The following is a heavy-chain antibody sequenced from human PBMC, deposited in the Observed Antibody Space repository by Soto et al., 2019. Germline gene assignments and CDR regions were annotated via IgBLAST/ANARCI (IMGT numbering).Heavy chain of an antibody. CDR1: GFTFSSYG. Sequence: GGSLRLSCAASGFTFSSYGMHWVRQAPGKGLEWVAIIWYDGSNEYYADSVKGRFTISRDNSKNTLYLQMNSLRAEDTALYYCAREGYYTSAPYFYYMDVWGKGTTVTVSS. CDR2: IWYDGSNE. J-gene: IGHJ6*03. V-gene: IGHV3-33*01. CDR3: AREGYYTSAPYFYYMDV. D-gene: IGHD3-3*01.